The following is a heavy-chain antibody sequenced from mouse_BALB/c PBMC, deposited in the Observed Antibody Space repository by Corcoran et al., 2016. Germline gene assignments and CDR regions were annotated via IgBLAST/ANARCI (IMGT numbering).Heavy chain of an antibody. D-gene: IGHD2-4*01. CDR2: INTYTGDT. J-gene: IGHJ3*01. CDR3: ARKDYAWFAY. CDR1: GYTFTNYG. V-gene: IGHV9-3-1*01. Sequence: QIQLVQSGPELKKPGETVKISCKASGYTFTNYGRNWVKQAHGKGVKWMGWINTYTGDTTYADNFKGRFAVSLENSASTAYLQINNLKNEDTATYFCARKDYAWFAYWGQGTLVTVSA.